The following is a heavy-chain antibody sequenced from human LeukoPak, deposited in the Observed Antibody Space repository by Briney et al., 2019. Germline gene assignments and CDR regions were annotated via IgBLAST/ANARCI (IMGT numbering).Heavy chain of an antibody. J-gene: IGHJ4*02. V-gene: IGHV3-23*01. CDR2: ITRSGTDT. CDR1: GFTFSTYA. D-gene: IGHD4-17*01. Sequence: GGSLRLSCEASGFTFSTYAMYWVRQAPGRGLEWVSGITRSGTDTYYADSVKGRFTISRDNSKNTLYLQMNSLRAEDTAVYYCAKIHDYGDWGRGTLVTVSS. CDR3: AKIHDYGD.